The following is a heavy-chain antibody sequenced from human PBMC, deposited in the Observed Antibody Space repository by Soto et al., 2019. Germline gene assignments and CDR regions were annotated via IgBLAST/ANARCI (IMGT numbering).Heavy chain of an antibody. CDR2: INPSGGRT. D-gene: IGHD2-21*02. CDR3: ARIYCGADCPRRDFDY. CDR1: GYILSSYN. Sequence: ASVKVSCKASGYILSSYNMHWVRQAPGQGLEWMGIINPSGGRTSYAQKFQDRVTMTRDTSTSTVYMELSSLRSEDTAVYYCARIYCGADCPRRDFDYWGQGTLVTVSS. J-gene: IGHJ4*02. V-gene: IGHV1-46*01.